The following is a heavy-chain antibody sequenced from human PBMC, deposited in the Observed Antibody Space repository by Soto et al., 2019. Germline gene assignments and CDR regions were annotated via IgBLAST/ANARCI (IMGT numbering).Heavy chain of an antibody. V-gene: IGHV4-4*02. D-gene: IGHD3-10*01. CDR3: ASQRLLVVRGKNYGMDV. J-gene: IGHJ6*02. CDR2: IYHSGTT. Sequence: SETLSLTCAVSGDSISSNTWWAWVRQPPGKGLEWIGEIYHSGTTNYSPPLQSRLTISLDKSTNQFSLDLRSVTAADTAVYFCASQRLLVVRGKNYGMDVRGQGTTVTVSS. CDR1: GDSISSNTW.